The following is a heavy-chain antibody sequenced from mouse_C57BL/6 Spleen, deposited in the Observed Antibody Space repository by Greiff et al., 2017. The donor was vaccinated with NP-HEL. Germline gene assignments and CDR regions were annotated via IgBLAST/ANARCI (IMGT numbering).Heavy chain of an antibody. CDR1: GYTFTSYW. D-gene: IGHD2-3*01. CDR2: IVPSDSYT. Sequence: QLQQPGAELVRPGTSVKLSCKASGYTFTSYWMHWVKQRPGQGLEWIGVIVPSDSYTNYNQKFKGKATLTVDTSSSTAYMQLSSLTSEDSAVYYCARGWLPSWFAYWGQGTLVTVSA. V-gene: IGHV1-59*01. J-gene: IGHJ3*01. CDR3: ARGWLPSWFAY.